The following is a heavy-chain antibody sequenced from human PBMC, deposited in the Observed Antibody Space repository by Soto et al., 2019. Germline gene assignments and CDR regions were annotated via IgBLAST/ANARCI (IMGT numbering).Heavy chain of an antibody. J-gene: IGHJ4*02. CDR1: GFTFSSYG. Sequence: GSLRLSCVASGFTFSSYGMHWVRQAPGKGLEWVAFIWYDGRNENYTDSVKGRFSISRDNSKNTLFLQMNSLRVDDTAVYYCARGTATDGLVAWGQGTLVTVSS. V-gene: IGHV3-33*01. CDR3: ARGTATDGLVA. CDR2: IWYDGRNE. D-gene: IGHD2-21*02.